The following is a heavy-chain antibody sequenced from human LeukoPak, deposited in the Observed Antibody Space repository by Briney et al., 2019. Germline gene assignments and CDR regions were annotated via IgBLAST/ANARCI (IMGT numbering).Heavy chain of an antibody. CDR3: ARDLIVVVAAATYYYGMDV. J-gene: IGHJ6*01. V-gene: IGHV4-31*03. D-gene: IGHD2-2*01. CDR2: IYYSEST. Sequence: SQTLSFTCTVSGGSISSGGYYWSWIRQHPGRGLEWIGYIYYSESTYYNPSLKSRVTISVDTSKNQFSLKLSSVTAADTAVYYCARDLIVVVAAATYYYGMDVWGQGATVTVSS. CDR1: GGSISSGGYY.